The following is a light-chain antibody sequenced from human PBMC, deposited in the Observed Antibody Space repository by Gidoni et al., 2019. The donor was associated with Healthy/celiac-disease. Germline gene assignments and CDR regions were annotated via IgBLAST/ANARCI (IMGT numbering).Light chain of an antibody. CDR3: MQALQTPWT. V-gene: IGKV2-28*01. J-gene: IGKJ1*01. Sequence: DIVMTQPPLSLPVTPGEPASISCMSSQSLLHSNGYTYLDWYLQKPGQSPQLLIYLGSNRASGVPDRFSGSGSGTDFTLKISRVEAEDVGVYYCMQALQTPWTFGQGTKVEIK. CDR2: LGS. CDR1: QSLLHSNGYTY.